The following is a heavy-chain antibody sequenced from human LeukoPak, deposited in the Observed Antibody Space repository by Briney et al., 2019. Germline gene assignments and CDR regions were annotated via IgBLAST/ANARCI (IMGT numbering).Heavy chain of an antibody. CDR3: ARGRCSGGSCYFGWFDP. D-gene: IGHD2-15*01. CDR1: GGSFSGYY. CDR2: INHSGST. Sequence: PSETLSLTCAVYGGSFSGYYWSWIRQPPGKGLEWIGEINHSGSTNYNPSLKSRVTISVDTSKNQFSLKLSSVTAADTAVYYCARGRCSGGSCYFGWFDPWGQGTLVTVSS. V-gene: IGHV4-34*01. J-gene: IGHJ5*02.